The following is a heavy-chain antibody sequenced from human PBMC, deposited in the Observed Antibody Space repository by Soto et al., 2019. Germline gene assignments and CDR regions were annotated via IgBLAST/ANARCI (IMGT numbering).Heavy chain of an antibody. J-gene: IGHJ4*02. CDR1: GYTFSSYW. CDR3: ARMMAASGTAFDY. D-gene: IGHD6-13*01. Sequence: GESLKISCKGSGYTFSSYWIGWVRQMPGKGLEWMGIIHCDDSDTEYSPSFEGQVTISADKSISSAYLQWRSLRASDTATYYCARMMAASGTAFDYWGQGALVTVSS. V-gene: IGHV5-51*01. CDR2: IHCDDSDT.